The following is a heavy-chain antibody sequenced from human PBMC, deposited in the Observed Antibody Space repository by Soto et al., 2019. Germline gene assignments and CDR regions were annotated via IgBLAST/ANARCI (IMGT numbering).Heavy chain of an antibody. V-gene: IGHV1-8*01. Sequence: ASVKVSCKASGYTFTSYDINWVRQATGQGLEWMGWMNPNSGNTGYAQKFQGRVTMTRNTSISTAYMELSRLRSEDTAVYYCARGGFYYYGMDVWGQGTTVTVSS. CDR2: MNPNSGNT. CDR1: GYTFTSYD. J-gene: IGHJ6*02. CDR3: ARGGFYYYGMDV.